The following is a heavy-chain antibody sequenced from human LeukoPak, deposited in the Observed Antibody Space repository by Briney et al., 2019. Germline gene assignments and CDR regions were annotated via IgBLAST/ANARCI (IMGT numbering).Heavy chain of an antibody. Sequence: GGSLRLSCAASGLSFSTYSMNWVRQAPGKGLEWVSSISSSSIYRYYADSVKGRFTISRDNSKNTLYLQMNSLRAEDTAVYYCASRMYYDILTGYYFDAFDIWGQGTMVTVSS. V-gene: IGHV3-21*04. CDR1: GLSFSTYS. D-gene: IGHD3-9*01. J-gene: IGHJ3*02. CDR3: ASRMYYDILTGYYFDAFDI. CDR2: ISSSSIYR.